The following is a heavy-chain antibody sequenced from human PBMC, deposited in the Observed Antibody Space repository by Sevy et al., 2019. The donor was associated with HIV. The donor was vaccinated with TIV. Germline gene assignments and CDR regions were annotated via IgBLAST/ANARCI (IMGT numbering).Heavy chain of an antibody. Sequence: GGSLRLSCAASGLTFSNDNMNWVRQAPGKGLEWVSFISSESGYIYYAYSVKGRFSISRDNAKNSLYLQMNSLRAEDTAVYYCARDGKVPVPGLYYFDYWGHGTLVTVSS. V-gene: IGHV3-21*01. CDR2: ISSESGYI. D-gene: IGHD6-19*01. CDR3: ARDGKVPVPGLYYFDY. CDR1: GLTFSNDN. J-gene: IGHJ4*01.